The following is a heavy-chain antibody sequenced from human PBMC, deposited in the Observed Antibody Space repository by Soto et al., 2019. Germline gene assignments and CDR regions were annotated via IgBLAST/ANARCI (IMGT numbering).Heavy chain of an antibody. J-gene: IGHJ4*02. CDR1: GGTITNSY. CDR3: TRHDPGSDPSV. Sequence: QVQLQESGPGLVKPSETLSLTCTVSGGTITNSYWGWIRQPPGKGLEWIGYIYSSRSTNYYPSLKSRVSISLGTSKNQFSLKLRSVTAADTAVYYCTRHDPGSDPSVWVQGILVTVSS. CDR2: IYSSRST. D-gene: IGHD3-10*01. V-gene: IGHV4-59*08.